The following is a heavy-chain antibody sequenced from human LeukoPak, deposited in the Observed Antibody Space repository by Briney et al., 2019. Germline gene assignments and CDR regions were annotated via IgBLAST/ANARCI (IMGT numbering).Heavy chain of an antibody. V-gene: IGHV5-51*01. Sequence: GESLKISCKGFGYTFSNYWIGWVRQMPGKGLEWMGIIYPDDSDTRYSPSFQGQVTISADKSITTAFLQWSSLKASDTAMYYCAIFGDKYGSGSYGDSWGQGTLITVSS. CDR3: AIFGDKYGSGSYGDS. CDR2: IYPDDSDT. J-gene: IGHJ4*02. D-gene: IGHD3-10*01. CDR1: GYTFSNYW.